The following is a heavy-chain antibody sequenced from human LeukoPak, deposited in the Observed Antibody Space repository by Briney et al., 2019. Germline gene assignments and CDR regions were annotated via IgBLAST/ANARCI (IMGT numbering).Heavy chain of an antibody. CDR3: ASSRGYDVGGYFDY. D-gene: IGHD5-12*01. Sequence: ASVKVSCKASGYTFTSYAMHWVRQAPGQRLEWMGWINAGNGNTKYSQKFQDRVTITRDTSASTAYMELSSLRSEDTAVYYCASSRGYDVGGYFDYWGQGTLVTVSS. J-gene: IGHJ4*02. CDR2: INAGNGNT. V-gene: IGHV1-3*01. CDR1: GYTFTSYA.